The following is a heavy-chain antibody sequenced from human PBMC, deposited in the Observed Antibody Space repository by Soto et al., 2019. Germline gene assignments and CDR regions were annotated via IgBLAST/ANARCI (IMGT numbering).Heavy chain of an antibody. Sequence: QVQLVESGGGVVRPGTSLRLSCAASGFTFSRFGMHWVRQAPGKGLEWVALISHDGNIKSYSDSVRGRFTISRDNSRTTLLLQMNSLGPEDTAMYFCAKTIVPAAVRPIDSWGLGTLVTVSS. V-gene: IGHV3-30*18. J-gene: IGHJ4*02. CDR3: AKTIVPAAVRPIDS. CDR2: ISHDGNIK. D-gene: IGHD2-2*01. CDR1: GFTFSRFG.